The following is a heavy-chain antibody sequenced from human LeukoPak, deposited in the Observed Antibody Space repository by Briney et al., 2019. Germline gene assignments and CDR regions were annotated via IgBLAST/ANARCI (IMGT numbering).Heavy chain of an antibody. CDR2: ISYDGSNK. CDR3: AREGGGALDY. D-gene: IGHD3-10*01. J-gene: IGHJ4*02. Sequence: SGGSLRLSCAASGFTFSSYGMHWVRQAPGKGLEWVAVISYDGSNKYYADSVKGRFTISRDNSKNTVYLQMNSLRAEDTAVYYCAREGGGALDYWGQGTLVTVSS. CDR1: GFTFSSYG. V-gene: IGHV3-30*03.